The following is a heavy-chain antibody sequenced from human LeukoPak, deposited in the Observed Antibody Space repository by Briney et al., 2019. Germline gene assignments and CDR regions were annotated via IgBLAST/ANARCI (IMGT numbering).Heavy chain of an antibody. CDR3: ARVYSSSSPTDY. J-gene: IGHJ4*02. CDR2: INPSGGSA. D-gene: IGHD6-6*01. CDR1: GYTFTSYY. Sequence: ASVKVSCKASGYTFTSYYMHWVRQAPGQGLEWMGIINPSGGSASYAQKFQGRVSMTRDTSTNTVYMELSGLRSEDTAVYYCARVYSSSSPTDYWGQGTLVAVSS. V-gene: IGHV1-46*01.